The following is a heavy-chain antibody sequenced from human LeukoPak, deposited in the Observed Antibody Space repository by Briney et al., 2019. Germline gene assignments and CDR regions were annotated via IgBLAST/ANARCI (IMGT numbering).Heavy chain of an antibody. CDR2: IYYSGST. D-gene: IGHD3-10*01. CDR1: GGSISSYY. Sequence: PSETLSLTCTVSGGSISSYYWSWIRQPPGKGLEWIGYIYYSGSTNYNPSLKSRVTISVDTSKNQFSLMLSSVTAADTAVYYCARGLWFGESNWFDPWGQGTLVTVSS. CDR3: ARGLWFGESNWFDP. J-gene: IGHJ5*02. V-gene: IGHV4-59*01.